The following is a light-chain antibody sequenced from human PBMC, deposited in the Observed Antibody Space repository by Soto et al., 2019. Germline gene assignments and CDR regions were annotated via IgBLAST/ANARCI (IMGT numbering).Light chain of an antibody. Sequence: DIQITQSPSTLSASVGDRVTITCRASESMSNCLAWYQQKPGKAPKLLISGASSLESGVPSRFSGSGSGTEFTLTISSLQPDDFATYYCQQYNSYPWTFGQGTKVDIK. V-gene: IGKV1-5*01. J-gene: IGKJ1*01. CDR3: QQYNSYPWT. CDR1: ESMSNC. CDR2: GAS.